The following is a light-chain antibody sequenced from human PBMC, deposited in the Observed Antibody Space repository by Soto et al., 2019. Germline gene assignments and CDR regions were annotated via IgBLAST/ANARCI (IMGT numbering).Light chain of an antibody. CDR2: EVT. Sequence: QSVLTQPPSASGSPGQSVTISCTGTSTDVGAYNYVSWYQQRPGKAPKLMIFEVTKRTSGVTDRFSGSKSGNTASLTVSGVQADDEADYYCSSYAGSNSFVFGTGTKGTV. J-gene: IGLJ1*01. V-gene: IGLV2-8*01. CDR3: SSYAGSNSFV. CDR1: STDVGAYNY.